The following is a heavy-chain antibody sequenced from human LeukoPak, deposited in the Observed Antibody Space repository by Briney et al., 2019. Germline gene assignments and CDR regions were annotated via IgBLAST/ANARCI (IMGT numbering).Heavy chain of an antibody. J-gene: IGHJ4*02. Sequence: GGSLRLSCAASGFTFRSYAMSWVRQSPGKGLEWVSAISGSGDSTYSGDSARGRFTISRDNSNHTVFLQMKSLRAEDTAVYYYAKEKDSSGFFDYWGQGALVTVSS. CDR1: GFTFRSYA. CDR3: AKEKDSSGFFDY. D-gene: IGHD3-22*01. V-gene: IGHV3-23*01. CDR2: ISGSGDST.